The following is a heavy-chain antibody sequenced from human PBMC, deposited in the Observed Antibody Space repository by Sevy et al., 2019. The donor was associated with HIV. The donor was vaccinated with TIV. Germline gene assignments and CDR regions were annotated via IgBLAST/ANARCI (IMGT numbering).Heavy chain of an antibody. Sequence: ASVKVSCKASGYTFTSYGISWVRQAPGQGLEWLGWISTYNGNTNYAQKFQGRVTMTTDTSTSTVHMELRSLRSDDTAMYYCARDDSSGFDYWGQGTLVTVSS. CDR1: GYTFTSYG. CDR3: ARDDSSGFDY. J-gene: IGHJ4*02. D-gene: IGHD3-22*01. CDR2: ISTYNGNT. V-gene: IGHV1-18*01.